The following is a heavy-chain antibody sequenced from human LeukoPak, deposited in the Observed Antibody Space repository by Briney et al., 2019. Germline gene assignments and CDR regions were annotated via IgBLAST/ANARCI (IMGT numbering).Heavy chain of an antibody. V-gene: IGHV5-51*01. CDR1: GYSFSNYW. Sequence: KHGESLKISCKASGYSFSNYWIAWVRQMPGKGLEWMGIIWPGDSDTKYSPSFQGQVTISADRSISTAYLQWSSLKASDSAVYYCARRRGTGYAPGVDYWGQGPLVTVSS. D-gene: IGHD5-12*01. J-gene: IGHJ4*02. CDR3: ARRRGTGYAPGVDY. CDR2: IWPGDSDT.